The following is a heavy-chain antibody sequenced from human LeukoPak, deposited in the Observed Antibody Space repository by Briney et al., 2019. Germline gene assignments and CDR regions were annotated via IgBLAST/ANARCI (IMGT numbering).Heavy chain of an antibody. Sequence: GGSLRLSCAASGFTFDAYEINWVRQAPGKGLEWVSYISGSGRTIYYADSVKGRFTISWDNAKNSVYLQMNRLRAEDTAVYYCARDLSSWEYYYYGMDVWGQGTTVTVSS. V-gene: IGHV3-48*03. J-gene: IGHJ6*02. CDR3: ARDLSSWEYYYYGMDV. D-gene: IGHD6-13*01. CDR1: GFTFDAYE. CDR2: ISGSGRTI.